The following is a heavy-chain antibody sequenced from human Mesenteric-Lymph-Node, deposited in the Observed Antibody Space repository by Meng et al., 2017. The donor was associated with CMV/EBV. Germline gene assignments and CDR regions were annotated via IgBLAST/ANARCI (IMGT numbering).Heavy chain of an antibody. CDR3: ARDSRRYFDV. CDR2: TYYRSKWYN. J-gene: IGHJ2*01. V-gene: IGHV6-1*01. Sequence: AISGDSVSSNRAAGSWIRQSPSRGLEWLGRTYYRSKWYNDYAVSVKSRITVNPDTSKNQFSLHLNSVTPEDTAVYYCARDSRRYFDVWGRGTLVTVSS. CDR1: GDSVSSNRAA.